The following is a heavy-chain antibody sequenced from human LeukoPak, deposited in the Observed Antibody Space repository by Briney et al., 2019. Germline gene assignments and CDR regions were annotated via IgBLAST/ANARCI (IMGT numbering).Heavy chain of an antibody. J-gene: IGHJ6*04. CDR3: AELGITMIGGV. CDR1: GFKFGDYA. Sequence: GGSLRLSCTASGFKFGDYAMSWVRQAPGKGLEWVSYISSSGSTIYYADSVKGRFTISRDNAKNSLYLQMNSLRAEDTAVYYCAELGITMIGGVWGRGTTVTISS. D-gene: IGHD3-10*02. CDR2: ISSSGSTI. V-gene: IGHV3-48*03.